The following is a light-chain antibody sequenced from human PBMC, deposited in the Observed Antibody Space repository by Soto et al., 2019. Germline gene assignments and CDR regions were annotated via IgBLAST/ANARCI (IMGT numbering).Light chain of an antibody. CDR2: DAS. V-gene: IGKV3-11*01. Sequence: EIVLTQSPATLSLSPGQRVTLSCRASESISSYLAWYQQKPGQAPRLFIYDASSRATGIPARFSGSGSGTYFTLTISSLEPEDFAVYYCQQRSKWPITLGQGTRLEIK. CDR1: ESISSY. CDR3: QQRSKWPIT. J-gene: IGKJ5*01.